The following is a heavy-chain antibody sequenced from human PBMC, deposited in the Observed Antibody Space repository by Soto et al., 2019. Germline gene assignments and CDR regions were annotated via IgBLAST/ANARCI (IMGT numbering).Heavy chain of an antibody. CDR3: AKEVGTAVPAFTNWYFDF. CDR1: GFTFSNHG. CDR2: ISSDGSNK. J-gene: IGHJ2*01. D-gene: IGHD1-26*01. V-gene: IGHV3-30*18. Sequence: QVQLVESGGGVVQPGRSLRLSCAASGFTFSNHGMHWVRQAPGKGLEWVAVISSDGSNKYYADSVKGRFTISRDNSKHTLYLHMNSLRAEDTAVFYCAKEVGTAVPAFTNWYFDFWGRGTLVTVSS.